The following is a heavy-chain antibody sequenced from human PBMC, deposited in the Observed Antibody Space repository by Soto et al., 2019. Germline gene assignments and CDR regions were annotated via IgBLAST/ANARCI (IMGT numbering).Heavy chain of an antibody. CDR3: AHIPGHLDGMDV. CDR2: IYWDDDK. CDR1: GFSLSTSGVG. Sequence: QITLKESGPTLVKPTQTLTLTCTFSGFSLSTSGVGVGWIRQPPGKALEWLALIYWDDDKRYSPSLKSRRTITKDPSKNQVVLTTTNMDPVDTATYHGAHIPGHLDGMDVWGQGTTVTVSS. J-gene: IGHJ6*02. V-gene: IGHV2-5*02.